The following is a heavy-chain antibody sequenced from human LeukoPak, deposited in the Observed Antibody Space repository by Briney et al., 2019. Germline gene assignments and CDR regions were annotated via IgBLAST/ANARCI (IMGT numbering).Heavy chain of an antibody. D-gene: IGHD3-10*01. J-gene: IGHJ4*02. V-gene: IGHV4-59*01. CDR2: IYYSGTT. Sequence: SETLSLTCTVSGGSISNYYWSWIRQPPGKGLEWIGYIYYSGTTNYNPSLRSRVTISVDTSKNQFSLKLSSVTAADTAVYYCAISHPSGSYYNLNAYWGQGTLVTVSS. CDR3: AISHPSGSYYNLNAY. CDR1: GGSISNYY.